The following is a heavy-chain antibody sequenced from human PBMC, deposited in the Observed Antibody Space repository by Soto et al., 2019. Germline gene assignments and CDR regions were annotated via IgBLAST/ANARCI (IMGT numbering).Heavy chain of an antibody. D-gene: IGHD2-2*01. CDR3: ARYARGDIVVVPAARGRNWFDP. CDR1: GGSFSGYY. V-gene: IGHV4-34*01. CDR2: INHSGST. Sequence: SETLSLTCAVYGGSFSGYYWSWIRQPPGKGLEWIGEINHSGSTNYNPSLKSRVTISVDTSKNQFSLKLSSVTAADTAVYYCARYARGDIVVVPAARGRNWFDPWGQGTLVTVSS. J-gene: IGHJ5*02.